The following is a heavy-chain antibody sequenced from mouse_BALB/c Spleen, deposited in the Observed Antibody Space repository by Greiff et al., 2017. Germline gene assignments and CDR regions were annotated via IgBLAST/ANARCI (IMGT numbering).Heavy chain of an antibody. Sequence: DVHLVESGGGLVKPGGSLKLSCAASGFTFSDYYMYWVRQTPEKRLEWVATISDGGSYTYYPDSVKGRFTISRDNAKNNLYLQMSSLKSEDTAMYYCARAIYDGYYVGYWGQGTTLTVSS. D-gene: IGHD2-3*01. CDR2: ISDGGSYT. CDR1: GFTFSDYY. CDR3: ARAIYDGYYVGY. V-gene: IGHV5-4*02. J-gene: IGHJ2*01.